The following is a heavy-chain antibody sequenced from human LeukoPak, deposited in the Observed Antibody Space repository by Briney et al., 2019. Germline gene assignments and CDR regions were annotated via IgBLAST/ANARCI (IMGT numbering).Heavy chain of an antibody. CDR2: ISWDGDSI. D-gene: IGHD4-23*01. CDR3: VKVEGGNLHDAFEI. J-gene: IGHJ3*02. V-gene: IGHV3-43*01. Sequence: GGSLRLSCAVSGFTFDDFAMHWVRQAPGKGLEWVSLISWDGDSIYYANSVKGRFTISRDNSKDSLYLQMNSLRREDTALYYCVKVEGGNLHDAFEIWGQGTMVTVSS. CDR1: GFTFDDFA.